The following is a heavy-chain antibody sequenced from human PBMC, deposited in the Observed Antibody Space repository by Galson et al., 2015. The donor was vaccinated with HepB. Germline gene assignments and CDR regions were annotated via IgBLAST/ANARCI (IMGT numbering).Heavy chain of an antibody. CDR1: GFSFSSYG. V-gene: IGHV3-30*18. Sequence: SLRLSCAASGFSFSSYGIHWVRQAPGTGLEWVAVIAYAGSKKYYADSVNVRFTISRDNSKNTLSLQMNSLTADDTAVYYCAKSTTTRFYYYGMDVWGQGTTVTVSS. J-gene: IGHJ6*02. CDR3: AKSTTTRFYYYGMDV. CDR2: IAYAGSKK. D-gene: IGHD1-1*01.